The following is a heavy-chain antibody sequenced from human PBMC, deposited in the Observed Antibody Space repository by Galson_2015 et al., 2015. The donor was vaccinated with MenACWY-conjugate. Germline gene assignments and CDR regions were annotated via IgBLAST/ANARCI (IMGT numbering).Heavy chain of an antibody. V-gene: IGHV1-46*01. Sequence: SVKVSCKASGYTFTSYYMHWVRQAPGQGLEWMGIINPSGGSTSYAQKFQGRVTMTRDTSTSTVYMELSSLRSEDTAVYYCARDFGDCSGGSCYPDYWGQGTLVTVSS. D-gene: IGHD2-15*01. J-gene: IGHJ4*02. CDR1: GYTFTSYY. CDR3: ARDFGDCSGGSCYPDY. CDR2: INPSGGST.